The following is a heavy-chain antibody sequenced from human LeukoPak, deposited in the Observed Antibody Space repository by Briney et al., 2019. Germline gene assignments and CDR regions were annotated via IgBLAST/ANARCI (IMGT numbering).Heavy chain of an antibody. CDR3: ARGGPGQLHFDY. V-gene: IGHV3-74*01. CDR2: INSDGTCT. Sequence: GGSLRLSCTASGFALSSSWMPWVRQAPGKGLVWVSRINSDGTCTNYADSVKGRFTISRDNAKNSLFLQMNSLRAEDTAIYYCARGGPGQLHFDYWGQGTLVTVSS. CDR1: GFALSSSW. J-gene: IGHJ4*02. D-gene: IGHD1-14*01.